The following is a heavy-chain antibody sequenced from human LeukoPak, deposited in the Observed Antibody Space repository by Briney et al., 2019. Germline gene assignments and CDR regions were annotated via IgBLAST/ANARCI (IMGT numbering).Heavy chain of an antibody. CDR1: GFTFSRYA. CDR3: VKDGSGSYYTYYFDY. J-gene: IGHJ4*02. CDR2: ISSNGGST. D-gene: IGHD3-10*01. Sequence: GGSLRLSCSASGFTFSRYAMHWVRKAPGKGLEYVSAISSNGGSTYYADSVKGRFTISRDNSKNTLYLQMSSLRAEDTAVYYCVKDGSGSYYTYYFDYWRQGTLVTVSS. V-gene: IGHV3-64D*06.